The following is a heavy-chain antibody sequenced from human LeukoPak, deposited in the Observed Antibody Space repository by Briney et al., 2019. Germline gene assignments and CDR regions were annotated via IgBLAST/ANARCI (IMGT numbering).Heavy chain of an antibody. CDR3: ARETRSSSSAYYYMDV. J-gene: IGHJ6*03. V-gene: IGHV1-2*02. CDR2: INPNSGGT. D-gene: IGHD6-13*01. Sequence: ASVKVSCKTSGYTFTGYYMHWVRQAPGQGLEWMGWINPNSGGTNYAQKFQGRVTMTRDTSISTAYMELSRLRSDDTAVYYCARETRSSSSAYYYMDVWGKGTTVTVSS. CDR1: GYTFTGYY.